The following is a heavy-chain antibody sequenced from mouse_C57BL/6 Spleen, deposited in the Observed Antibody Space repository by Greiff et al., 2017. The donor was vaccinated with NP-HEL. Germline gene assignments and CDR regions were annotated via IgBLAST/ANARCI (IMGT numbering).Heavy chain of an antibody. V-gene: IGHV1-80*01. J-gene: IGHJ3*01. CDR3: ARDVDSSGYVRFAY. CDR1: GYAFSSYW. D-gene: IGHD3-2*02. CDR2: IYPGDGAT. Sequence: VKLQQSGAELVKPGASVKISCKASGYAFSSYWMNWVKQRPGKGLEWIGQIYPGDGATNYNGTFTGKATLNADKSSSTAYMPLSSLTSEDSAVYFCARDVDSSGYVRFAYWGQGTLVTVSA.